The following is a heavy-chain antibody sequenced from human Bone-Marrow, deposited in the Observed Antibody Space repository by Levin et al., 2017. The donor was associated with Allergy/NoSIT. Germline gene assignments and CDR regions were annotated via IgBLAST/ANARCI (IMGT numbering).Heavy chain of an antibody. Sequence: GGSLRLSCAASGFAFNNYAMTWVRQAPGKGLEWVSTISGDAGSTIYADSVKGRFTISRDNSINTLYLQMNSLRAEDTALYYCAKRSDSSSTWRSWFDPWGQGTLVTVSS. CDR2: ISGDAGST. CDR1: GFAFNNYA. CDR3: AKRSDSSSTWRSWFDP. D-gene: IGHD2-21*02. J-gene: IGHJ5*02. V-gene: IGHV3-23*01.